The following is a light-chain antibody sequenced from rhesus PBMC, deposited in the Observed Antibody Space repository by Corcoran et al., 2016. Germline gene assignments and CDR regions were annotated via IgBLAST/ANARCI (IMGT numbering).Light chain of an antibody. CDR1: ENVNNY. CDR2: KAS. Sequence: DIQMTQSPSSLSASVGDRVTITCRASENVNNYLNWYQQQPGKAPKLLLYKASTLQSGVPSRFSGSGSGTDYTFTISSLQPEDVATYYCQHGYGTPYSFGPGTKVEIK. V-gene: IGKV1-74*01. J-gene: IGKJ2*01. CDR3: QHGYGTPYS.